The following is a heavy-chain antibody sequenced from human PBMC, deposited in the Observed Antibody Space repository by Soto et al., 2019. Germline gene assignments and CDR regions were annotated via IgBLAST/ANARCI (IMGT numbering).Heavy chain of an antibody. CDR1: GGSISSGDYY. D-gene: IGHD3-10*01. CDR2: IYYSGST. J-gene: IGHJ6*02. CDR3: ARDRYYGSGTYYNFYYGMDV. Sequence: SETLSLTCTVSGGSISSGDYYWSWIRQPPGKGLEWIGNIYYSGSTDYNPSLRSRVTISLDTSKNHFSLRLRSVTSADTAVYYCARDRYYGSGTYYNFYYGMDVWGQGTTVTVSS. V-gene: IGHV4-30-4*01.